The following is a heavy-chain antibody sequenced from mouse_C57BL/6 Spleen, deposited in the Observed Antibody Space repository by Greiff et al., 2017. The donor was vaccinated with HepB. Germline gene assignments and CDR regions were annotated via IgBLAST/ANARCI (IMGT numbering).Heavy chain of an antibody. J-gene: IGHJ3*01. V-gene: IGHV2-3*01. D-gene: IGHD2-3*01. CDR2: IWGDGST. CDR1: GFSLTSYG. Sequence: VQQVESGPGLVAPSQSLSITCTVSGFSLTSYGVSWVRQPPGKGLEWLGVIWGDGSTNYHSALISRLSISKDNSKSQVFLKLNSLQTDDTATYYCAKPEGYDGYPWFAYWGQGTLVTVSA. CDR3: AKPEGYDGYPWFAY.